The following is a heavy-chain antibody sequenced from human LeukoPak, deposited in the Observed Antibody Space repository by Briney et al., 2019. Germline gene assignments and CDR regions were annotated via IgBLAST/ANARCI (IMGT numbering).Heavy chain of an antibody. CDR1: GFTVSSNY. D-gene: IGHD2-21*02. V-gene: IGHV3-66*02. J-gene: IGHJ5*02. CDR2: TYSGGST. CDR3: ARWVRGGDLNWFDP. Sequence: GGSPRLSCAASGFTVSSNYMSWVRQAPGKGLEWVSVTYSGGSTYYADSVKGRFTISRDNSKNTLYLQMNSLRAEDTAVYYCARWVRGGDLNWFDPWGQGTLVTVSS.